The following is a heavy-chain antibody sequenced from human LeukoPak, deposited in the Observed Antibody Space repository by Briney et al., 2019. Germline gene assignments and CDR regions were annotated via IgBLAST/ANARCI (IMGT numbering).Heavy chain of an antibody. CDR2: INPNSGGT. Sequence: ASVKVSCKASGYTFTGYYMHWVRQAPGQGLEWMGWINPNSGGTNYAQKFQGRVTMTRDTSTSTVYMELSSLRSEDTAVYYCARARVVVVPASPYYYVDVWGKGTTVTVSS. J-gene: IGHJ6*03. CDR3: ARARVVVVPASPYYYVDV. D-gene: IGHD2-2*01. CDR1: GYTFTGYY. V-gene: IGHV1-2*02.